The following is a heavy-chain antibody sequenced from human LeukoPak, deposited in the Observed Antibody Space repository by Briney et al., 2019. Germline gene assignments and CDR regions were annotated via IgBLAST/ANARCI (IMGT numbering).Heavy chain of an antibody. Sequence: GGSLRLSCAATGFTVSSNYMSWVRQAPGKGLEWVSVIYSGGSTYYADSVKGRFTISRDNSKNTLYLQMNSLRAEDAAVYYCASGVRGVFDYWGQGTLVTVSS. J-gene: IGHJ4*02. CDR2: IYSGGST. D-gene: IGHD3-10*01. CDR3: ASGVRGVFDY. CDR1: GFTVSSNY. V-gene: IGHV3-66*01.